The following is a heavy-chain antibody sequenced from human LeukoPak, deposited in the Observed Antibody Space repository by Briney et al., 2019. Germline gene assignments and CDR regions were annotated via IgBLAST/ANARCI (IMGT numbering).Heavy chain of an antibody. Sequence: GGSLRLSCAASGFTFSGSTIHWVRQSSGKGLEWVGQIDKKDKGYATATAYAASVKGRFTISRDDSINTAYLQMKSLKTEDTALYYCTRDSGTYNWFDPWGQGTLVTVSS. D-gene: IGHD1-26*01. CDR2: IDKKDKGYATAT. J-gene: IGHJ5*02. CDR1: GFTFSGST. V-gene: IGHV3-73*01. CDR3: TRDSGTYNWFDP.